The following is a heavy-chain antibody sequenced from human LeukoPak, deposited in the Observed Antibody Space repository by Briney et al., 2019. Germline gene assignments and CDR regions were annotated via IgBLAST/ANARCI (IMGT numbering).Heavy chain of an antibody. D-gene: IGHD1-26*01. CDR1: GGSISNYY. V-gene: IGHV4-59*01. J-gene: IGHJ4*02. CDR3: ARGYSGSYYGV. CDR2: IFYSGST. Sequence: SETLSLTCTVSGGSISNYYWSWIRQPPGKGLEWIGYIFYSGSTNYNPSLKSRVTISVDTSKNQFSLQPSSVTAADTAVYYCARGYSGSYYGVWGQGTLVTVSS.